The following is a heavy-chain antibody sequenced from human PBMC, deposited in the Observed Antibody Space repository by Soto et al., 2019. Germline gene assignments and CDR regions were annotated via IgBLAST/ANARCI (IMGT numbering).Heavy chain of an antibody. J-gene: IGHJ4*02. D-gene: IGHD2-15*01. V-gene: IGHV3-23*01. Sequence: GGSLRLSCAASGFTFSSYAMSWVRQAPGKGLEWVSAISGSGGSTYYADSVKGRFTISRDNSKNTLYLQMNSLRAEDTAVYYCAKDLTACSGGSCSVWGQGTLVTVS. CDR3: AKDLTACSGGSCSV. CDR1: GFTFSSYA. CDR2: ISGSGGST.